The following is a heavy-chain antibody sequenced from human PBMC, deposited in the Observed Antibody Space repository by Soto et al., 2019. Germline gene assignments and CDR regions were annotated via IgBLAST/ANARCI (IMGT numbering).Heavy chain of an antibody. D-gene: IGHD2-21*02. CDR1: GFTFSPYT. CDR3: ARGGGFCGGDCYKGGIDY. Sequence: QVQLVESGGGVVQPGRSLRLSCAASGFTFSPYTMHWVRQAPGKGLDWVAVISYDGNDKFYADSVKGRFSISRDNSKNTLYLQMNSLRAEDTAVYYCARGGGFCGGDCYKGGIDYWGQGTLVTVSS. J-gene: IGHJ4*02. CDR2: ISYDGNDK. V-gene: IGHV3-30-3*01.